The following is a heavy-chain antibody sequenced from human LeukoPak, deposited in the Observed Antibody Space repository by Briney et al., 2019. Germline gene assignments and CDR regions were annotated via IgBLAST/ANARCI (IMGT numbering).Heavy chain of an antibody. CDR3: ARDLGLYCSGGSCGSHYFDY. J-gene: IGHJ4*02. Sequence: PGGSLRLSCAASGFKFSDHYIDWVRQAPGKGLEWVSSISSSSTYISYADSVKGRFTISRDNAKNSLYLQVNSLRAEDTAVYYCARDLGLYCSGGSCGSHYFDYWGQGTLVTVSS. CDR1: GFKFSDHY. D-gene: IGHD2-15*01. V-gene: IGHV3-69-1*02. CDR2: ISSSSTYI.